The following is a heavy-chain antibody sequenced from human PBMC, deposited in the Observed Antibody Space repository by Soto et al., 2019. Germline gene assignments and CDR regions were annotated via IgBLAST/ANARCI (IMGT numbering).Heavy chain of an antibody. CDR1: GFTFSSYA. CDR2: ISYDGSNK. CDR3: AREYCSGGSCYSSLFY. J-gene: IGHJ4*02. Sequence: VGSLRLSCAASGFTFSSYAMHWVRQAPGKGLEWVAVISYDGSNKYYADSVKGRFTISRDNSKNTLYLQMNSLRAEDTAVYYCAREYCSGGSCYSSLFYWGQGTLVTVSS. D-gene: IGHD2-15*01. V-gene: IGHV3-30-3*01.